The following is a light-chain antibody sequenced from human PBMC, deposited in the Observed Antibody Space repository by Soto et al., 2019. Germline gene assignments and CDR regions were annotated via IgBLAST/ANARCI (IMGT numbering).Light chain of an antibody. CDR3: QQYGSSPYS. V-gene: IGKV3D-20*01. J-gene: IGKJ2*01. CDR1: ESVRNNH. CDR2: DAS. Sequence: EVVLTQSPGTLSLSPGERATLSCRSSESVRNNHLARYQQNPGLSPRLLIYDASRWPGGMPEWFSGSASGTDFTLSISRLEPDDFAVYYWQQYGSSPYSFGQRTKVEIK.